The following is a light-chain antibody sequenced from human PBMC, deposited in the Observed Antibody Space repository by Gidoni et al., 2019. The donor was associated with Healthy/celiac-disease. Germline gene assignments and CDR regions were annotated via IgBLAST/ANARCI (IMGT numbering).Light chain of an antibody. CDR2: AAS. V-gene: IGKV1-39*01. CDR3: QQSDSTPPST. CDR1: QSISSY. J-gene: IGKJ5*01. Sequence: DIQMTQSPSSLSASVGDRVTITCRASQSISSYLNWYQQKPGKATKLLIYAASSLQSGVPSRFSGSGSGKDFTLTISSLQPEDSATYYCQQSDSTPPSTFGQGTRLEIK.